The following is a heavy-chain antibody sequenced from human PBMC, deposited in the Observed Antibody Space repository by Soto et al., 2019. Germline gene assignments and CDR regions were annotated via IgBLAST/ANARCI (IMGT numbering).Heavy chain of an antibody. CDR2: IYTSGST. CDR1: GGSISSYY. V-gene: IGHV4-4*07. D-gene: IGHD5-12*01. CDR3: ASSKDRDGYNPTRFDY. Sequence: SETLSLTCTVSGGSISSYYWSWIRQPAGKGLEWIGRIYTSGSTNYNPSLKSRVTMSVDTSKNQFSLKLSSVTAADTAVYYCASSKDRDGYNPTRFDYWGQGTLVTVSS. J-gene: IGHJ4*02.